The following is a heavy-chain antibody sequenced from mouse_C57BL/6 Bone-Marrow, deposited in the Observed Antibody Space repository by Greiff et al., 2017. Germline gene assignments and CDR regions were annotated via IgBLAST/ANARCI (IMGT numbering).Heavy chain of an antibody. D-gene: IGHD2-1*01. J-gene: IGHJ4*01. CDR3: ARSYGKSDYYAMDY. V-gene: IGHV1-54*01. Sequence: QVQLQQSGAELVRPGTSVKVSCKASGYAFTNYLIEWVKQRPGQGLEWIGVINPGSGGTNYNEKFKGKATLTADKSSSTAYMQLSSLTSEDSAVYFCARSYGKSDYYAMDYWGQGTSVTVSS. CDR2: INPGSGGT. CDR1: GYAFTNYL.